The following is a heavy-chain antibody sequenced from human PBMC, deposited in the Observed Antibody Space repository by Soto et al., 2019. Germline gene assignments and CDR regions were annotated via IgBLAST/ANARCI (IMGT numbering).Heavy chain of an antibody. Sequence: EVQLVESGGGLVKPGGSLRLSCAASGFTFSSYSMIWVRQAPGKGLEWVSSISSSNSYIYYADSVKGRFTISRDNAKYSLYLQMNSLRAEDTAVYYCARMRYGDPPWYFDLWGRGTLVTVSS. CDR1: GFTFSSYS. J-gene: IGHJ2*01. CDR3: ARMRYGDPPWYFDL. V-gene: IGHV3-21*01. D-gene: IGHD2-21*02. CDR2: ISSSNSYI.